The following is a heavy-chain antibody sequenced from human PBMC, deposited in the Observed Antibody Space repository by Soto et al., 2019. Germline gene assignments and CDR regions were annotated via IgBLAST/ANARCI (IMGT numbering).Heavy chain of an antibody. Sequence: QVQLVQSGAEVKKPGSSVKVSCKASGGTFSSYAISWVRQAPGQGLEWMGGIIPIFGTANYAQKFQGRVTITADESTRTAYMELSSLRSEDTAVYYCARGSADYDILTGYYLGNFFDYWGQGTLVTVSS. CDR1: GGTFSSYA. V-gene: IGHV1-69*01. J-gene: IGHJ4*02. D-gene: IGHD3-9*01. CDR2: IIPIFGTA. CDR3: ARGSADYDILTGYYLGNFFDY.